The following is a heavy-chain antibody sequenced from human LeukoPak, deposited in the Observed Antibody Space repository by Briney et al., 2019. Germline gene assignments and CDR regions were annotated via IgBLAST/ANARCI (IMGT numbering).Heavy chain of an antibody. D-gene: IGHD4-17*01. CDR1: GYTFSSYG. CDR3: AKDGDYGDYVSAFDI. V-gene: IGHV3-30*02. J-gene: IGHJ3*02. Sequence: PGGSLRLSCAASGYTFSSYGMHWVRQAPAKGLEWVAFIRYDGSNKYYADSVKGRFTISRDNSKNTLYLQMNSLRAEETAVYYCAKDGDYGDYVSAFDIWGQGTMVTVSS. CDR2: IRYDGSNK.